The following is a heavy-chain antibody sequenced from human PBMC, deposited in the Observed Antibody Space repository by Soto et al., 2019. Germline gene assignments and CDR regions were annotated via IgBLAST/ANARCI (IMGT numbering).Heavy chain of an antibody. D-gene: IGHD1-20*01. CDR3: ARGLIGIHYYYYMDV. CDR2: IYPGDSDT. CDR1: GYSFTSYW. Sequence: GESLKISCKGSGYSFTSYWIGWVRQMPGKGLEWMGIIYPGDSDTRYSPSFQGQVTISADKSISTAYLQWSSLKASDTAMYYCARGLIGIHYYYYMDVWGKGTTVTVSS. V-gene: IGHV5-51*01. J-gene: IGHJ6*03.